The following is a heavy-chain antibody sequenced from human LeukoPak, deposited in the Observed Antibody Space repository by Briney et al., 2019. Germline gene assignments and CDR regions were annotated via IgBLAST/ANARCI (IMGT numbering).Heavy chain of an antibody. D-gene: IGHD4-17*01. J-gene: IGHJ4*02. CDR1: GYIFTNYH. V-gene: IGHV1-8*01. Sequence: GPSVKVSCKASGYIFTNYHINWVRQATGQGLEWMGCMNPNTGSTGYTQKSKNRITLHRNTSINTAYMDLTRLASADTAFYYCLRGGMPFRNFWGQGTLVTVSS. CDR2: MNPNTGST. CDR3: LRGGMPFRNF.